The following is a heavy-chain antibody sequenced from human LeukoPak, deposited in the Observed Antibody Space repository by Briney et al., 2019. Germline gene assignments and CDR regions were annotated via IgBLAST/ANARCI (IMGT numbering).Heavy chain of an antibody. CDR3: AKDRVSPGFNWFDP. J-gene: IGHJ5*02. CDR2: INGRGDNT. D-gene: IGHD2/OR15-2a*01. V-gene: IGHV3-23*01. CDR1: GVIISSYA. Sequence: PGGSLRLSCAASGVIISSYAMSWVRQAPGKGLEWVSAINGRGDNTYYADFVKGRFTISRDNSKSTVYLQMNSLRTEDTAVYYRAKDRVSPGFNWFDPWGQGTLVTVSS.